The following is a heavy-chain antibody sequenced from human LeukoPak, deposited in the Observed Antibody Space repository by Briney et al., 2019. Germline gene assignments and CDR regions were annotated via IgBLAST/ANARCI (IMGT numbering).Heavy chain of an antibody. CDR2: IYYSGST. CDR1: GGSISSHY. V-gene: IGHV4-59*11. CDR3: ARVTTVTTKIDY. D-gene: IGHD4-17*01. Sequence: PSESLSLTCTVSGGSISSHYWSWIRQPPGKGLEWIGYIYYSGSTNYSPSLKSRVTISVDTSKNQFSLKLSSVTAADTAVYYCARVTTVTTKIDYWGQGTLVTVSS. J-gene: IGHJ4*02.